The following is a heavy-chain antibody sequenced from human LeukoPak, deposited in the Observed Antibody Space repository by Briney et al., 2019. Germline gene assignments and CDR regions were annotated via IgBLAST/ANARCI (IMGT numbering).Heavy chain of an antibody. CDR3: ARVPLGCSGGSCYYYYGMDV. CDR1: GFTFSSYW. Sequence: GGSLRLSCAASGFTFSSYWMSWVRQAPGKGLEWVASIKQDGSEKYYVDSVKGRFTISRDNAKNSLYLQMNSLRAEDTAVYYCARVPLGCSGGSCYYYYGMDVWGRGTTVTVSS. J-gene: IGHJ6*02. D-gene: IGHD2-15*01. CDR2: IKQDGSEK. V-gene: IGHV3-7*01.